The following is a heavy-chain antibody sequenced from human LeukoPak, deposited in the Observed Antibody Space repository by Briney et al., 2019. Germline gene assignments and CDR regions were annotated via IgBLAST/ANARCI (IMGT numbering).Heavy chain of an antibody. CDR2: INTDGSST. J-gene: IGHJ3*02. Sequence: GGSLRLSCAASGFTFSSYGMHWVRQGPGKGLVWVSRINTDGSSTSNADSVKGRFTISRDNAKDTLYLQMNSLRAEDTAVYYCARDYLCAFDIWGQGTMVTVSS. V-gene: IGHV3-74*01. CDR3: ARDYLCAFDI. D-gene: IGHD5-12*01. CDR1: GFTFSSYG.